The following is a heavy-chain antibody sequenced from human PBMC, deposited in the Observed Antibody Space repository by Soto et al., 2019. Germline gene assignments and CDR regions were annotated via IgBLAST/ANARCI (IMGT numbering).Heavy chain of an antibody. CDR2: IYTSGST. CDR3: ARDFGDSSSWYIRYYYYGMDV. D-gene: IGHD6-13*01. CDR1: GGSISSYY. Sequence: PSETLSLTCTVSGGSISSYYWSWIRQPAGKGLEWIGRIYTSGSTNYNPSLKGRVTMSVDTSKNQFSLKLSSVTAADTAVYYCARDFGDSSSWYIRYYYYGMDVWGQGTTVTVSS. V-gene: IGHV4-4*07. J-gene: IGHJ6*02.